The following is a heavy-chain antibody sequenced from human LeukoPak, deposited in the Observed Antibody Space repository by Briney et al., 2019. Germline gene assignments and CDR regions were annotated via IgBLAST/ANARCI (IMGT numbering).Heavy chain of an antibody. CDR2: IYYTGST. D-gene: IGHD6-19*01. J-gene: IGHJ4*02. V-gene: IGHV4-59*08. CDR1: GFTFSTYW. Sequence: GSLRLSCAASGFTFSTYWMSWVRQAPGKGLEWIGYIYYTGSTNYNSSLKSRVTISVDTSKNQFSLKLSSVTAADTAVYYCARLKGYSSGWYPSYYFDYWGQGTLVTVSS. CDR3: ARLKGYSSGWYPSYYFDY.